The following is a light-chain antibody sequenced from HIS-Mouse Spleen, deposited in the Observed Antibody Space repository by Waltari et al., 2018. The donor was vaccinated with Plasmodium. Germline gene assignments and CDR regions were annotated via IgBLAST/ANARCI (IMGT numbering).Light chain of an antibody. V-gene: IGKV3-15*01. J-gene: IGKJ3*01. CDR1: QSVSSN. Sequence: EIVMTQPPATLPVSQRERATLSCRASQSVSSNLAWYQQKPGQAPRLLIYGASTRATCIPARFSGSGSGTEFTLTISSLQSEDFAVYYCQQYNNWSFTFGPGTKVDIK. CDR3: QQYNNWSFT. CDR2: GAS.